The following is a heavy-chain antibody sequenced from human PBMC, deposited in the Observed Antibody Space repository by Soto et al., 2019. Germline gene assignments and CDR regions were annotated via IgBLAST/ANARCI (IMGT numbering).Heavy chain of an antibody. V-gene: IGHV4-39*01. CDR1: GDSISSSSYY. CDR2: IFYSGST. D-gene: IGHD6-19*01. CDR3: ARSIAVAGTDY. J-gene: IGHJ4*02. Sequence: QLQLQESGPGLVKPSETLSLTCAVSGDSISSSSYYWGWIRQPPGKGLEWIGSIFYSGSTYYNPSLKSRVTISVDTSKNQFSLMLSSVTAADTAVYYCARSIAVAGTDYWGQGTLVTVSS.